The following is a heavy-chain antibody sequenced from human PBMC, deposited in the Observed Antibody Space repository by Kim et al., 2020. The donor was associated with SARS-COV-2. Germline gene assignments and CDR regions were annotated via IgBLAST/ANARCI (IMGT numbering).Heavy chain of an antibody. V-gene: IGHV1-3*01. Sequence: ASVKVSCKASGYTFTSYCLHWVRQAPGQSLEWMGWIDVANTNTHYSENFQGRVTISRDTSATTVYIELSSLRTEDTAVYYCGRDGRSVDYYFDFWGQGTLVTVSS. J-gene: IGHJ4*02. CDR3: GRDGRSVDYYFDF. CDR1: GYTFTSYC. CDR2: IDVANTNT.